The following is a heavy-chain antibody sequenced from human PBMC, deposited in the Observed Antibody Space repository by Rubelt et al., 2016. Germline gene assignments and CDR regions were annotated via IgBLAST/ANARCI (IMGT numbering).Heavy chain of an antibody. Sequence: QVQLQESGPGLVKPSETLSLTCTVSGGSISSYYWSWIRQPPGKGLEWIGYIYYSGSTNYNPSLKSRVTISVDTSKKQFALKLSSVTVADTAVYYCARQYCSSTSCLDPWGQGTLVTVSS. J-gene: IGHJ5*02. D-gene: IGHD2-2*01. V-gene: IGHV4-59*08. CDR1: GGSISSYY. CDR3: ARQYCSSTSCLDP. CDR2: IYYSGST.